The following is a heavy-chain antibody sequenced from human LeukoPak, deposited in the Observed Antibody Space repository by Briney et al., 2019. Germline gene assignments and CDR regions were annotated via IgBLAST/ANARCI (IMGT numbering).Heavy chain of an antibody. CDR1: GFIFSRYT. Sequence: GGSLRLSCAASGFIFSRYTMHWVRQAPGKGLEYFSAISSNGGSTYYVKSVKGRFTISRDNSKKTLYLQMGSLRAEDMAVYYCASSYDSSGYTPFDYWGQGTLVTVSS. D-gene: IGHD3-22*01. V-gene: IGHV3-64*01. CDR2: ISSNGGST. J-gene: IGHJ4*02. CDR3: ASSYDSSGYTPFDY.